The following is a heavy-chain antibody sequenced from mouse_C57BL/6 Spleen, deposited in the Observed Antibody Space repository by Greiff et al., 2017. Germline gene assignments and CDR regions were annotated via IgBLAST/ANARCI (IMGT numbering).Heavy chain of an antibody. CDR1: GYTFTSYW. CDR2: IHPNSGST. D-gene: IGHD1-1*01. Sequence: VQLQQPGAELVKPGASVKLSCKASGYTFTSYWMHWVKQRPGQGLEWIGMIHPNSGSTNYNEKFKSKATLTVDKSSSTAYMQLSSLTSEDSAVYYCAGNDGSSLYYAMDYWGQGTSVTVSS. J-gene: IGHJ4*01. V-gene: IGHV1-64*01. CDR3: AGNDGSSLYYAMDY.